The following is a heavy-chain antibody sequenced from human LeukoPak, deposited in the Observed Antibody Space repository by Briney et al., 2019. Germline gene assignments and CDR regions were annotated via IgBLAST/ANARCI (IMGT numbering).Heavy chain of an antibody. CDR1: GFTFSSYG. CDR3: ARISAPGTSGWYFGY. CDR2: ISTSSNRI. Sequence: AVSLRLSCAASGFTFSSYGMNWVRQAPGKGLEWVSYISTSSNRIDYADSVKGRFTMSRDNAKNLLYLQMNSLRDEDTAMYYCARISAPGTSGWYFGYWGQGTLVTVSS. D-gene: IGHD6-19*01. V-gene: IGHV3-48*02. J-gene: IGHJ4*02.